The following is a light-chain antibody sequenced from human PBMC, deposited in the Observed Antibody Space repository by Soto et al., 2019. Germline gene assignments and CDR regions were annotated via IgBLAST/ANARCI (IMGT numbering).Light chain of an antibody. Sequence: QSALTQPPSASGSPGQSVTISCTGTSSDVGGYNFVSWYQHHPGKAPKLLIYEVTNRPSGVPDRFSGSKSGYTASLTVSGLQAEDEADYYCSSYAGSNNYVFGTGTKVTVL. CDR3: SSYAGSNNYV. V-gene: IGLV2-8*01. CDR2: EVT. CDR1: SSDVGGYNF. J-gene: IGLJ1*01.